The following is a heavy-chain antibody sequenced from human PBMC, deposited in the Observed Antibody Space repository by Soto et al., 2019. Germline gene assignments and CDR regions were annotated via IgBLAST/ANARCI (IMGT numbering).Heavy chain of an antibody. CDR1: GYTFTSYD. V-gene: IGHV1-8*01. CDR3: VRGIYVDTVMVGFDF. J-gene: IGHJ4*02. Sequence: GASVKVSCKASGYTFTSYDINWVRQATGQGLQWMGWMNPNSGNTDYPERFQGRVTMTSNASMSTAYMELSGLTSEDTAVYFCVRGIYVDTVMVGFDFWGQGTLVTVSS. CDR2: MNPNSGNT. D-gene: IGHD5-18*01.